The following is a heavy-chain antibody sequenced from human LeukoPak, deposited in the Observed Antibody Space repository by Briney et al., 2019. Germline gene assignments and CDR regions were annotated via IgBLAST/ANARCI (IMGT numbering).Heavy chain of an antibody. V-gene: IGHV3-23*01. CDR2: ISGSGGST. Sequence: PGGSLRLSCAASGFTFSSYAMSWVRQAPGKGLEWVSAISGSGGSTYYADSVKGRFTISRDNSKNTLYLQMSSLRAEDTAVYYCAKDLTWFGDQTKNFDYWGQGTLVTVSS. D-gene: IGHD3-10*01. CDR3: AKDLTWFGDQTKNFDY. CDR1: GFTFSSYA. J-gene: IGHJ4*02.